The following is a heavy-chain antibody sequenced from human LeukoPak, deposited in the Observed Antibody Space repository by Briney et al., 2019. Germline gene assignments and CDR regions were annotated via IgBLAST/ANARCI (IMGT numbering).Heavy chain of an antibody. D-gene: IGHD1-26*01. CDR2: ISGSGGST. V-gene: IGHV3-23*01. J-gene: IGHJ4*02. CDR1: GFTFSSYA. CDR3: ARARVGATASTFDY. Sequence: PGGSLRLSCAASGFTFSSYAMSWVRQAPGKGLEWVSAISGSGGSTYYADSVKGRFTISRDNSKNTLYLQMNSLRAEDTAVYYCARARVGATASTFDYWGQGTLVTVSS.